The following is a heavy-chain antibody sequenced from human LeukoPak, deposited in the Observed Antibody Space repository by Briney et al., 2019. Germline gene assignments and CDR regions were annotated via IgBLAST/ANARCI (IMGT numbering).Heavy chain of an antibody. V-gene: IGHV3-53*01. Sequence: GGSLRLSCAASGFIFSNYWMSWVRQAPGKGLEWVSIIYSGGSTFYSDSVKGRFTISRDNSKNTLYLQMNSLRAEDTAVYYCARGGSYLSAFDIWGQGTMVTVSS. J-gene: IGHJ3*02. CDR2: IYSGGST. CDR1: GFIFSNYW. CDR3: ARGGSYLSAFDI. D-gene: IGHD1-26*01.